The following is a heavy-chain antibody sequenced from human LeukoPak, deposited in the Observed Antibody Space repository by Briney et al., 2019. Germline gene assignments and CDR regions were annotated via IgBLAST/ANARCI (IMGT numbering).Heavy chain of an antibody. CDR3: ASKWFA. D-gene: IGHD3-10*01. V-gene: IGHV3-48*03. CDR2: ITSSGSVI. Sequence: GGSLRLSRAASGFTFSSYEMNWVRQAPGKGLEWLSCITSSGSVIDYADSVRGRFTISRDNAKNSLYLYMNSLRAEDTAVYYCASKWFAWGQGTLVTVSS. CDR1: GFTFSSYE. J-gene: IGHJ5*02.